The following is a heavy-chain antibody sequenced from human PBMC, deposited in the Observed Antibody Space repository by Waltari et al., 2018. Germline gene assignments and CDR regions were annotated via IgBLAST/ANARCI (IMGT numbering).Heavy chain of an antibody. Sequence: EVQLVESGGGLVKPGGSLRLSCAASGFTFSTYTMNWVRQAPGKGLEWVSSIGPDSNYIYCAASVQGRLTIARDNAKNSLYLQMNSLRVEDTAVYYCARGSYGDYEYWGQGTLVTVSS. V-gene: IGHV3-21*01. D-gene: IGHD4-17*01. CDR2: IGPDSNYI. CDR1: GFTFSTYT. J-gene: IGHJ4*02. CDR3: ARGSYGDYEY.